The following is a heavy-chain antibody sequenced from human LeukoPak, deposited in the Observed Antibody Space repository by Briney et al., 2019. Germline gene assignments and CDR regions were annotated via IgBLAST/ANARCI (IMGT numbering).Heavy chain of an antibody. Sequence: ASVKVSCKASGGTFSSYAISWVRRAPGQGLEWMGGIIPIFGTANYAQKFQGRVTITADESTSTAYMELSSLRSEDTAVYYCARVRATVTTSAFDIWGQGTMVTVSS. CDR3: ARVRATVTTSAFDI. V-gene: IGHV1-69*01. CDR1: GGTFSSYA. CDR2: IIPIFGTA. D-gene: IGHD4-17*01. J-gene: IGHJ3*02.